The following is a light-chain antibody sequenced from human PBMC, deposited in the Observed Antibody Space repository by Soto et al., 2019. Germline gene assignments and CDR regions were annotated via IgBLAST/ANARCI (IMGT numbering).Light chain of an antibody. CDR3: QQSYSIPYT. Sequence: DIQMTPFPSSLSASVGDRVTITCRASHSISSYLNWYQQKRGKAPKLLMYDVSSLQSGVPSRVSGSGSGTDFTLTISSLQPEDSATYYCQQSYSIPYTFGQGTKLDIK. CDR1: HSISSY. CDR2: DVS. V-gene: IGKV1-39*01. J-gene: IGKJ2*01.